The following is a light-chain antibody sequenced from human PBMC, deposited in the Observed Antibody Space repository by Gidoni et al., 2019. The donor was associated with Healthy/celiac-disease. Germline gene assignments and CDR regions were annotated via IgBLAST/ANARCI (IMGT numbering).Light chain of an antibody. Sequence: DIQMTQAQSSLSASVGDRVTSTCRASQSISSYLNWYQQKPGKAPKLLIYAASSLQSGVPSRFRGSGSVTDFTLTISSLQPEDFATYYCQQSYSTPRFTFGPGTKVDIK. V-gene: IGKV1-39*01. CDR2: AAS. J-gene: IGKJ3*01. CDR3: QQSYSTPRFT. CDR1: QSISSY.